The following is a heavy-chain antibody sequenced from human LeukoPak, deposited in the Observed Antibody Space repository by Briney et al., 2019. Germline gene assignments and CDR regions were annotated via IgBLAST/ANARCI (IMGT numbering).Heavy chain of an antibody. J-gene: IGHJ5*02. Sequence: SETLSLTCAVYGGSFSGYYWSWIRQPPGKGLEWIGEINHSGSTNYNPSLKSRVTISVDTSKNQFSLKLGSVTAADTAVYYCASGYDSYNWFDPWGQGTLVTVSS. CDR1: GGSFSGYY. V-gene: IGHV4-34*01. CDR2: INHSGST. D-gene: IGHD5-12*01. CDR3: ASGYDSYNWFDP.